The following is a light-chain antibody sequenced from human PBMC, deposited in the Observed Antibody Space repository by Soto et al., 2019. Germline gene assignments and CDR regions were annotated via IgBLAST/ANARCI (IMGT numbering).Light chain of an antibody. Sequence: RERATLSYKSAQRGTSNCLGLYQQKPGQAPRLLIYGASSRGTGVPDRFSGSASGTDFTLTISRRARGDFAVYYYQQYGRSPLPCGQGTRG. CDR3: QQYGRSPLP. V-gene: IGKV3-20*01. J-gene: IGKJ1*01. CDR2: GAS. CDR1: QRGTSNC.